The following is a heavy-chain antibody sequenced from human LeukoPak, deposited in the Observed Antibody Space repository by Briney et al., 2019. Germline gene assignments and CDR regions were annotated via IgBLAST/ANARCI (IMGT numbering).Heavy chain of an antibody. D-gene: IGHD6-19*01. Sequence: PGGSLRLSCAASGFTFSSYAMHWVRQAPGKGLEWVAVISYDGSNKYYADSVKGRFTISRDNSKNTLYLQMNSLRAEDTAVYYCARAEYSSPNYYYYYMDVWGKGTTVTVSS. CDR1: GFTFSSYA. CDR3: ARAEYSSPNYYYYYMDV. CDR2: ISYDGSNK. V-gene: IGHV3-30*04. J-gene: IGHJ6*03.